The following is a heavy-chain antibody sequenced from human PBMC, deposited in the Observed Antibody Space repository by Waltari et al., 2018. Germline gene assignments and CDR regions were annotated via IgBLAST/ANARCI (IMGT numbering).Heavy chain of an antibody. Sequence: QVHLLESAPGLVRPSETLSLTCSVSGGSITGYYWTWIRQPPGKGLEWIGCIYYSGTTNYSPSLKERVSTSVDTSENQLSLKLGSVTTADTAVYYCGRDPSTMVRGVIGVDVWGQGTTVNVSS. V-gene: IGHV4-59*01. D-gene: IGHD3-10*01. CDR1: GGSITGYY. CDR2: IYYSGTT. J-gene: IGHJ6*02. CDR3: GRDPSTMVRGVIGVDV.